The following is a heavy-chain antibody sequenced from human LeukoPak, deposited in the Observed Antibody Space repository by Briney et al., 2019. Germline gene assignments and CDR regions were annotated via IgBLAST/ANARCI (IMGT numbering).Heavy chain of an antibody. CDR2: ISSSSSYI. V-gene: IGHV3-21*01. CDR3: ARDGPVTTLISCDY. J-gene: IGHJ4*02. D-gene: IGHD4-17*01. CDR1: GFTFSSYS. Sequence: GGSLRLSRAASGFTFSSYSMNWVRQAPGKGLEWVSSISSSSSYIYYADSVKGRFTISRDNAKNSLYLQMNSLRAEDTAVYYCARDGPVTTLISCDYWGQGTLVTVSS.